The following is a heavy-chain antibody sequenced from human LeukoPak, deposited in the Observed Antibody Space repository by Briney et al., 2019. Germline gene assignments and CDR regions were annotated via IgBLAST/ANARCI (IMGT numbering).Heavy chain of an antibody. CDR2: ISYDGNNQ. Sequence: GGSLRLSCAASGFIFSTYSMHWVRQAPGKGLEGVAVISYDGNNQYYADSVEGGFTISRDNSKNTLYVQMSSLRAEDTAVYYCARESYFTLYDREYGTLTGYNALDVWGQGTTVTVSS. V-gene: IGHV3-30*04. D-gene: IGHD3-9*01. J-gene: IGHJ6*02. CDR3: ARESYFTLYDREYGTLTGYNALDV. CDR1: GFIFSTYS.